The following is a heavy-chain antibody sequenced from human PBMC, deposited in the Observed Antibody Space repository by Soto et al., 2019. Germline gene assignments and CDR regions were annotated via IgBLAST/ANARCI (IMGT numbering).Heavy chain of an antibody. V-gene: IGHV3-23*01. J-gene: IGHJ4*02. Sequence: VGSVRLSCAASGFTFSSYAMSWVRQAPGKGLEWVSAISGSGGSTYYADSVKGRFTISRDNSKNTLYLQMNSLRAEDTAVYYCAKRLGDGYNSDYWGQGTLVTVSS. D-gene: IGHD5-12*01. CDR2: ISGSGGST. CDR1: GFTFSSYA. CDR3: AKRLGDGYNSDY.